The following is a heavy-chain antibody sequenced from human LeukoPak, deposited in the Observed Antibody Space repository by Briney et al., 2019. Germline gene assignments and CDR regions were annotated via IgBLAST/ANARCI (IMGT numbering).Heavy chain of an antibody. J-gene: IGHJ4*02. CDR3: TTGGRGYSYGFDY. D-gene: IGHD5-18*01. Sequence: GGSLRLSCAASGFTFSNAWMSWVRQAPGKGLEWVGRIESKTDGGTTDYAAPVKGRFTISRDDSKNTPYLQMNSLKTEDTAVYYCTTGGRGYSYGFDYWGQGTLVTVSS. CDR1: GFTFSNAW. CDR2: IESKTDGGTT. V-gene: IGHV3-15*04.